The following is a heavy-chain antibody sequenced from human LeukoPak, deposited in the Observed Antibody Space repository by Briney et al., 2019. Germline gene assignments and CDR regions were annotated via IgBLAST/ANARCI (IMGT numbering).Heavy chain of an antibody. D-gene: IGHD3-3*01. V-gene: IGHV3-23*01. CDR3: APPTGGFLEPLDY. J-gene: IGHJ4*02. Sequence: GGSLRLSCAVSGFTFSSYVMSWVRQAPGKGLEWVSAISNSGDITYYADSVKGRFTISRDNSKNTLYLQMNSLRAEDTAVYYCAPPTGGFLEPLDYWGQGTLVTVSS. CDR1: GFTFSSYV. CDR2: ISNSGDIT.